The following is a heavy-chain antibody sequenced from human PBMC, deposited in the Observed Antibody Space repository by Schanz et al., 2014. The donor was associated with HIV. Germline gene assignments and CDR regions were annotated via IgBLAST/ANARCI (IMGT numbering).Heavy chain of an antibody. D-gene: IGHD3-9*01. J-gene: IGHJ5*02. CDR2: ISPYNGDR. Sequence: QVQLVQSGAEVKKPGASVRVSCKTSGYAFTSYGITWVRQAPGQGLDWMGWISPYNGDRNYGRNFQNRITLTTDTSTNTAYLELRRLRSDDTAAYYCARGQDWPGPRLDHWGHGTLVLVSS. V-gene: IGHV1-18*01. CDR1: GYAFTSYG. CDR3: ARGQDWPGPRLDH.